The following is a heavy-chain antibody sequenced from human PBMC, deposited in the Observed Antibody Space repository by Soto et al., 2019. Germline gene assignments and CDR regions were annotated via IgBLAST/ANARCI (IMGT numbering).Heavy chain of an antibody. V-gene: IGHV3-23*01. CDR3: AKDRQYPRDYFHY. CDR1: EFTFSTYA. J-gene: IGHJ4*02. D-gene: IGHD4-4*01. CDR2: ISDSGDIT. Sequence: ELKLLEIGGGLVQPGGSLRLSCAASEFTFSTYAMTWVRQAPGRGLQWVATISDSGDITYYADSVKGRFTISRDNSRNTVFLQMDSLRAEDTAVYYCAKDRQYPRDYFHYWGQGTLVTVSS.